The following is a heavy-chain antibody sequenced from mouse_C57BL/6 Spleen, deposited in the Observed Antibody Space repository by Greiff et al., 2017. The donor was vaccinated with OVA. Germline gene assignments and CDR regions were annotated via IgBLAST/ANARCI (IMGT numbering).Heavy chain of an antibody. V-gene: IGHV1-19*01. CDR3: AILSRGFAY. D-gene: IGHD1-1*01. Sequence: VQLQQSGPVLVKPGASVKMSCKASGYTFTDYYMNWVKQSHGKSLEWIGVINPYNGGTSYNQKFKGKATLTVDKSSSTAYMELNSLTSEDSAVYYCAILSRGFAYWGQGTLVTVSA. CDR2: INPYNGGT. CDR1: GYTFTDYY. J-gene: IGHJ3*01.